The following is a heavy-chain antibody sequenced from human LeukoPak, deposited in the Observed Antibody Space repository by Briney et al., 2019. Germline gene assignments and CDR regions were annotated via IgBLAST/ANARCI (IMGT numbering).Heavy chain of an antibody. CDR3: ARLSRLYCSSTSCLRPGIAVAGAFDY. CDR2: IYYSGST. CDR1: GGSISSYY. D-gene: IGHD2-2*01. V-gene: IGHV4-59*08. Sequence: PSETLSLTCTVSGGSISSYYWSWIRQPPGKGLEWIGYIYYSGSTNYNPSLKSRVTISVDTSKNQFSLKLSSVTAADTAVYYCARLSRLYCSSTSCLRPGIAVAGAFDYWGQGTLVTVSS. J-gene: IGHJ4*02.